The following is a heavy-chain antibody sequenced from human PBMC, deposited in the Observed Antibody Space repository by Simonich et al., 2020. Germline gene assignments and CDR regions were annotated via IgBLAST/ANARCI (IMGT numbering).Heavy chain of an antibody. D-gene: IGHD6-13*01. CDR3: ASSHIAAAGTGYFQH. V-gene: IGHV1-2*06. J-gene: IGHJ1*01. Sequence: QVQLVQSGAEVKKPGASVKVSCKASGYTFTGYYMHWVRQAPGKGLEWIGRSNPNIGGTNYAQTFQGRVTMTRDTSISTAYMELSRLRSDDTAVYYCASSHIAAAGTGYFQHWGQGTLVTVSS. CDR2: SNPNIGGT. CDR1: GYTFTGYY.